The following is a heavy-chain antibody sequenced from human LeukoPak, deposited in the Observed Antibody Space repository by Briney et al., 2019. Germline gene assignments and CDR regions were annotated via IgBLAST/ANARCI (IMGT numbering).Heavy chain of an antibody. CDR3: ASTETYVMDV. CDR1: GYTFTSYA. J-gene: IGHJ6*02. CDR2: IIPILGIA. Sequence: GASVKVSCKASGYTFTSYAISWVRQAPGQGLEWMGRIIPILGIANYAQKFQGRVTITADKSTSTAYMELSSLRSEDTAVYYCASTETYVMDVWGQGTTVTVSS. V-gene: IGHV1-69*04.